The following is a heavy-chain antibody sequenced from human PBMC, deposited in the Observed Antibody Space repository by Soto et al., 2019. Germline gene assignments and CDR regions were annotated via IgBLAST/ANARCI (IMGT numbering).Heavy chain of an antibody. CDR3: ARDVYDILTGYGPGGMDV. Sequence: GGSLRLSCAASGFTFSNYWMSWVRQAPGKGLEWVANIKQDGSEKYYVDSVKGRFTISRDNAKNSLYLQMNSLRAEDTAVYYCARDVYDILTGYGPGGMDVWGQGTTVTVSS. D-gene: IGHD3-9*01. J-gene: IGHJ6*02. V-gene: IGHV3-7*01. CDR2: IKQDGSEK. CDR1: GFTFSNYW.